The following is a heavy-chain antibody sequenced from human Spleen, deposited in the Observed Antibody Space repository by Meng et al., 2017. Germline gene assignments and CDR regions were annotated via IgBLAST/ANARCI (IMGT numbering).Heavy chain of an antibody. V-gene: IGHV4-34*01. J-gene: IGHJ4*02. CDR1: GGFFSDDY. CDR2: INHTGRT. D-gene: IGHD5/OR15-5a*01. CDR3: ARVSGYSVRIYLDY. Sequence: QVYLPRVCAGRLTPSETLSLACCVSGGFFSDDYGSWVRQPPGKGLEWIGEINHTGRTNYNPSLKRRVAISIDTSNNQFSLNLSSVTAADTAVYYCARVSGYSVRIYLDYWGQGTLVTVSS.